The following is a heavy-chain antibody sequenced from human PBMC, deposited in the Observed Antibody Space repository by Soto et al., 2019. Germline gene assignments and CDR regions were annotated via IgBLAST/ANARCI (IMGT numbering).Heavy chain of an antibody. J-gene: IGHJ4*02. D-gene: IGHD6-25*01. Sequence: GGSLRLSCAASGFTFSNFGMHWVRQAPGKGLEWVALISYDGSNKYYADSVKGRFTISRDSTKNTLSLQINSLRAEDSAVYYCAKELHSSGWAAYNFDYWGQGTLVTVSS. CDR3: AKELHSSGWAAYNFDY. CDR1: GFTFSNFG. V-gene: IGHV3-30*18. CDR2: ISYDGSNK.